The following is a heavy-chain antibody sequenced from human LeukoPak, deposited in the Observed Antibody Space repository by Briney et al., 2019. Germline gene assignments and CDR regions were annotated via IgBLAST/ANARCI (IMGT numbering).Heavy chain of an antibody. V-gene: IGHV3-30-3*01. CDR2: LSFDGSNE. CDR1: GFIFKTSA. CDR3: ARGSGYHLVS. J-gene: IGHJ5*02. Sequence: GRSLRLSCVDSGFIFKTSAMHWVRQAPGKGLEWVAALSFDGSNENYAGSVRGRFTISRDNSKNTLYLQMNSLKIEDTAIYYCARGSGYHLVSWGQGTPVTVSS. D-gene: IGHD5-12*01.